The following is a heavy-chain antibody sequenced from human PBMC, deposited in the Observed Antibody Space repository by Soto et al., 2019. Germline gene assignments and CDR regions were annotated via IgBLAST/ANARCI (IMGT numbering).Heavy chain of an antibody. D-gene: IGHD3-22*01. Sequence: QVQLVESGGGVVQPGRSLRLSCAASGFTFSSYGMHWVRQAPGKGLEWVAVISYDGSNKYYADSVKGRFTISRDNSKNTLYLQMNGLRAEDTAVYYCAKPERDYEAWYFDLWGRGTLVTVSS. CDR2: ISYDGSNK. CDR1: GFTFSSYG. J-gene: IGHJ2*01. V-gene: IGHV3-30*18. CDR3: AKPERDYEAWYFDL.